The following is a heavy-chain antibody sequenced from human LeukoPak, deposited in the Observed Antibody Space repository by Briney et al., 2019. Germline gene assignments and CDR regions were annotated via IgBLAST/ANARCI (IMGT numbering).Heavy chain of an antibody. V-gene: IGHV3-30*04. Sequence: PGRSLRLSCAASGFTFSDYAMHWVRQAPGKGLEWVAVMLCDRSNKYYADSVRGRFTISRDNSTSTLYLQMNSRRAEDTALYYCARERKGSGFDIWGQGTMVTVSS. D-gene: IGHD2-15*01. CDR2: MLCDRSNK. CDR3: ARERKGSGFDI. CDR1: GFTFSDYA. J-gene: IGHJ3*02.